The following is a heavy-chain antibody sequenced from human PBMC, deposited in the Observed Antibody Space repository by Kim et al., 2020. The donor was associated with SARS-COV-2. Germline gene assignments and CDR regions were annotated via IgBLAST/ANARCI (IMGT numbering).Heavy chain of an antibody. CDR2: MHSNGVT. CDR3: VRRYHGVVSHFDY. V-gene: IGHV4-59*08. D-gene: IGHD3-10*01. CDR1: GASISDYY. Sequence: SETLSLTCTVSGASISDYYWTWIRQPPGKGLEYIGYMHSNGVTNYNPSLKSRVTTSMDTSKNPLSLKLTSVTAADTAIYYCVRRYHGVVSHFDYWGLGT. J-gene: IGHJ4*02.